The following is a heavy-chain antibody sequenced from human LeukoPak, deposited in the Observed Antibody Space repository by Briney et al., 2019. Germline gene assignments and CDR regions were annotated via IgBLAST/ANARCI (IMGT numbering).Heavy chain of an antibody. CDR3: ARDCSGGSCYGAFDI. D-gene: IGHD2-15*01. J-gene: IGHJ3*02. Sequence: SQTLSLTCTVSGASIRSGDYYWSWIRQPPGKGLEWIGYIYDSGSTYYNPSLKSRITISVDTSENQFSLKLSSVTATDTAVYYCARDCSGGSCYGAFDIWGQGTMVTVSS. CDR2: IYDSGST. CDR1: GASIRSGDYY. V-gene: IGHV4-30-4*01.